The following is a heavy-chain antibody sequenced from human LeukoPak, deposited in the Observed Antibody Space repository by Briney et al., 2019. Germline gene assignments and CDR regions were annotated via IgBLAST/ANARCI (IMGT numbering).Heavy chain of an antibody. CDR2: IKQDGSEK. J-gene: IGHJ4*02. CDR3: ARDHGTGWYVDYFDY. Sequence: GGTLRLSCAASGFTFSSYWMSWVRQAPGKGLEWVANIKQDGSEKYYVDSVKGRFTISRDNAKNSLYLQMNSLRAEDTALYYCARDHGTGWYVDYFDYWGQGTPVTVSS. D-gene: IGHD6-19*01. V-gene: IGHV3-7*01. CDR1: GFTFSSYW.